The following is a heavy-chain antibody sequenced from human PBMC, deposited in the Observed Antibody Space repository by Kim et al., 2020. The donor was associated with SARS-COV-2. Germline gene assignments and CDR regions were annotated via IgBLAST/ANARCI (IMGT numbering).Heavy chain of an antibody. CDR1: GASISSSSYY. V-gene: IGHV4-39*01. CDR2: IYYSGST. J-gene: IGHJ6*02. D-gene: IGHD2-2*01. CDR3: ARHYCGTATCFRVMDV. Sequence: SETLSLTCTVSGASISSSSYYWGWIRQPPGTRPEWIGTIYYSGSTYYNPSLKSRVTISVDTSKNQFSLRLSSVTAADTAVYYCARHYCGTATCFRVMDVWXQGTTVSVSS.